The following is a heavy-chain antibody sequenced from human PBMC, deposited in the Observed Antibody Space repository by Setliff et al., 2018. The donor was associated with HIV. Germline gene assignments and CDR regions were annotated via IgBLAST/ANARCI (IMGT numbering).Heavy chain of an antibody. D-gene: IGHD5-18*01. V-gene: IGHV1-69*04. Sequence: SVKVSCKTSGYSSTNFPIAWVRQAPGQGLEWMGKIIPIFGRTSYARSLQGRVSITADKSTTTAYMELTGLKSEDSAIYFCAREGAYTYGHGNDAFDFWGQGTTVTVSS. CDR1: GYSSTNFP. CDR3: AREGAYTYGHGNDAFDF. J-gene: IGHJ3*01. CDR2: IIPIFGRT.